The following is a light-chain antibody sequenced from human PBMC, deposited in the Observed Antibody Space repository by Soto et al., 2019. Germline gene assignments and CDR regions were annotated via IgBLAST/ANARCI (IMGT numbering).Light chain of an antibody. CDR1: SSGVGGYNY. Sequence: QPVLTQPASVSGSPGQSITISCTGTSSGVGGYNYVSWFQQYPGKAPKLMIYEVSNRPSGVSNRFSGSKSGYTASLTISGLQAEDEADYYCSSYTSSSTLVFGTGTKLTVL. CDR2: EVS. V-gene: IGLV2-14*01. J-gene: IGLJ1*01. CDR3: SSYTSSSTLV.